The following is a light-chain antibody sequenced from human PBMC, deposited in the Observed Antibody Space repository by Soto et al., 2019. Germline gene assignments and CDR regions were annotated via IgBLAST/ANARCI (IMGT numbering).Light chain of an antibody. CDR3: SSYTSSSTLP. Sequence: QSALTQPASVSGSPGQSITISCTGTSSDVGGYNYVSWYQQHPGKAPKLMIYEVSNRPPGVSNRFSGSKSGNTASLTISGLQAEDEADYYCSSYTSSSTLPFGTGTKVTVL. V-gene: IGLV2-14*01. J-gene: IGLJ1*01. CDR1: SSDVGGYNY. CDR2: EVS.